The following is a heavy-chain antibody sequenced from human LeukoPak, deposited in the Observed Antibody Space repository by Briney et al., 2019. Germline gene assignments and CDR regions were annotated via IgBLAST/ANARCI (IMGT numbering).Heavy chain of an antibody. CDR1: GDSISNSNYY. D-gene: IGHD2-2*01. Sequence: SETLSLTCSVSGDSISNSNYYWGWIRQPPGKGLEWIGSIYYSGSTYYNPSLKSRVTISVDTSKNQFSLKLSSVTAADTAVYYCARGFVVVPAAADAFDIWGQGTMVTVSS. CDR3: ARGFVVVPAAADAFDI. J-gene: IGHJ3*02. V-gene: IGHV4-39*07. CDR2: IYYSGST.